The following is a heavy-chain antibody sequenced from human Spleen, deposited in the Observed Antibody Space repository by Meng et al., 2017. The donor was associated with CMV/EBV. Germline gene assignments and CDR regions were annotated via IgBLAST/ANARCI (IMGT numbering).Heavy chain of an antibody. V-gene: IGHV3-9*01. D-gene: IGHD3-3*01. J-gene: IGHJ6*02. CDR2: ISWNEGRI. CDR3: ARVLRQYYDFWSGPEYGMDV. CDR1: GFTFDDYA. Sequence: GGSLRLSCSATGFTFDDYAMHWVRQAPGRGLEWVSVISWNEGRIGYADSVKGRFIISRDNAKDSLYLQMNSLRAEDTAVYYCARVLRQYYDFWSGPEYGMDVWGQGTTVTVSS.